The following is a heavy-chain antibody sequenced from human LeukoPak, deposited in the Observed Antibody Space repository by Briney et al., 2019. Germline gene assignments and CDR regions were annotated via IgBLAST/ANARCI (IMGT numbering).Heavy chain of an antibody. J-gene: IGHJ4*02. CDR2: SGGGIT. V-gene: IGHV3-23*01. CDR1: GFTFKNYA. Sequence: GGSLRLSCAASGFTFKNYAIIWVRQAPGKGLERVATSGGGITNYADSVKGRFTISRDNSKDTLYLQMNSLRVEDTAVYYCARDVESREGSCDYWGQGTLVTVSS. CDR3: ARDVESREGSCDY. D-gene: IGHD5-24*01.